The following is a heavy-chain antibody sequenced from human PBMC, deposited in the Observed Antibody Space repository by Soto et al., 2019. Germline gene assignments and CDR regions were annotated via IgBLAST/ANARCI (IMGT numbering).Heavy chain of an antibody. CDR3: ASSYSSSWYYSSRLYYYGMDV. D-gene: IGHD6-13*01. V-gene: IGHV3-33*01. Sequence: GGSLRLSCAASGFTFSSYGMHWVRQAPGKGLEWVAVIWYDGSNKYYADSVKGRFTISRDNSKNTLYLQMNSLRAEDTAVYYCASSYSSSWYYSSRLYYYGMDVWGQGTTVTVSS. J-gene: IGHJ6*02. CDR2: IWYDGSNK. CDR1: GFTFSSYG.